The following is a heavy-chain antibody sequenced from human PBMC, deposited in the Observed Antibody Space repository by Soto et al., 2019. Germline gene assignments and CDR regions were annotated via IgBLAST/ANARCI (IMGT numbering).Heavy chain of an antibody. V-gene: IGHV3-30*18. CDR2: ISNDGSNK. CDR3: AKVARADSTSSNFYYYSGMDV. CDR1: GFSFSTYG. J-gene: IGHJ6*02. Sequence: QVQMVESGGGVVQPGRSLRLSCAASGFSFSTYGMHWVRQAPGMGLEWMAVISNDGSNKYYADSVKGRFTISRDNSKDTLFLQMNSLRGEDPAVYYCAKVARADSTSSNFYYYSGMDVWGQGSTVTVSS. D-gene: IGHD6-6*01.